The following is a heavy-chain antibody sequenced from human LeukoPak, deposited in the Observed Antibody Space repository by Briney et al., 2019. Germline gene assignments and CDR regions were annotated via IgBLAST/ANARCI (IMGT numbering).Heavy chain of an antibody. CDR1: GFTFTTYS. D-gene: IGHD2-15*01. CDR2: ITGSGGST. Sequence: GGSLRLSCAASGFTFTTYSMTWVRRAPGKGLRWVSAITGSGGSTYYADSVKGRFTISRDNSKNTLYLQMNSLRAEDTAVYYCAKYRMATTPYFDYWGQGTLVTVSS. CDR3: AKYRMATTPYFDY. J-gene: IGHJ4*02. V-gene: IGHV3-23*01.